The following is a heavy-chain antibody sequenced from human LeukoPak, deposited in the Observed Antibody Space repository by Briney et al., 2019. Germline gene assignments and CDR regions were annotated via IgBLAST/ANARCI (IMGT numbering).Heavy chain of an antibody. CDR3: ARSGGYIDY. CDR2: INTDGSTS. CDR1: GFTSSNYW. D-gene: IGHD3-22*01. J-gene: IGHJ4*02. V-gene: IGHV3-74*01. Sequence: GGSLRLSCAASGFTSSNYWMHWVRQAPGKGLVWVSHINTDGSTSGYADSVKGRFTISRDNAKNTPYLQMNSLRPEDTAIYYCARSGGYIDYWGQGTLVTVSS.